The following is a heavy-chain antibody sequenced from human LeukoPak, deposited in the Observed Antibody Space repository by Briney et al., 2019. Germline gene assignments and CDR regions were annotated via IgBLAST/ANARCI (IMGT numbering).Heavy chain of an antibody. D-gene: IGHD2-2*03. J-gene: IGHJ4*02. CDR2: IYYSGST. Sequence: PSETLSLTCTVSGGSISSSSYYWGWIRQPPGKGLEWIGSIYYSGSTYYNPSLKSRVTISVDTSKNQFSLKLSSVTAADTAVYYCASGSCSSTSCYLDYWGQGTLVTVSS. CDR1: GGSISSSSYY. CDR3: ASGSCSSTSCYLDY. V-gene: IGHV4-39*01.